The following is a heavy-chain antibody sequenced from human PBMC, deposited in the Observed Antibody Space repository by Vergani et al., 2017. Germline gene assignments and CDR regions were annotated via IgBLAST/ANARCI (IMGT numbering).Heavy chain of an antibody. D-gene: IGHD3-3*01. CDR1: GYTFTSYY. CDR3: ATSRTIFGVAFDY. Sequence: QVQLVQSGAEVKKPGASVKVSCKASGYTFTSYYMHWVRQAPGQGLEWMGISNPSGGSTSYAQKFQGRVTMTRDTSTSTVYMELSSLRSEDTAVYYCATSRTIFGVAFDYWGQGTLVTVSS. CDR2: SNPSGGST. V-gene: IGHV1-46*01. J-gene: IGHJ4*02.